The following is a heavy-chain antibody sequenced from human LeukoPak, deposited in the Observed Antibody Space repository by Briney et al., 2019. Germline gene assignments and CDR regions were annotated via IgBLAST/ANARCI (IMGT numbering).Heavy chain of an antibody. CDR2: ISWNSGSI. J-gene: IGHJ6*02. Sequence: GGSLRLSCAASGFTFDDYAMHWVRQAPGKGLEWVSGISWNSGSIGYADSVKGRFTISRDNAKNSLYLQMNSLRAEDTVLYYCAKSAGIAAAEYYYYGMDVWGQGTTVTVSS. CDR3: AKSAGIAAAEYYYYGMDV. D-gene: IGHD6-13*01. CDR1: GFTFDDYA. V-gene: IGHV3-9*01.